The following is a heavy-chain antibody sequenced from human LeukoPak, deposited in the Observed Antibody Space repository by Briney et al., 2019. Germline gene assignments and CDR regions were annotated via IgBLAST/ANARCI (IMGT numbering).Heavy chain of an antibody. V-gene: IGHV3-20*04. CDR2: INWNGGST. CDR1: GFTFDDYG. J-gene: IGHJ6*03. Sequence: GGSLRLSCAASGFTFDDYGMSWVRQAPGKGLEWVSGINWNGGSTGYADSVKGRFTISRDNAKNSLYLQMNSLRAEDTALYYCARVLGCTNGVCPYYYYYCMDVWGKGTTVTVSS. D-gene: IGHD2-8*01. CDR3: ARVLGCTNGVCPYYYYYCMDV.